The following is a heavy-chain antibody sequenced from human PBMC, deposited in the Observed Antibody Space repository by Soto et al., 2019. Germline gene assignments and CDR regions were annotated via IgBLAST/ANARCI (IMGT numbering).Heavy chain of an antibody. V-gene: IGHV1-3*01. J-gene: IGHJ4*02. Sequence: ASVKVSCKASEYTFTSYTMHWVRQAPGQRLEWMGWINGGNGNTKYSQKFQGRVTITRDTSASTAYMELSSLRSDDTAVYYCARQLQGLYYFDYWGQGTLVTVSS. D-gene: IGHD4-4*01. CDR2: INGGNGNT. CDR3: ARQLQGLYYFDY. CDR1: EYTFTSYT.